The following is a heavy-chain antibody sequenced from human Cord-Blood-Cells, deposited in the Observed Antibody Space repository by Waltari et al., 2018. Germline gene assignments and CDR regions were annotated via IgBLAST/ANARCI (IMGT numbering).Heavy chain of an antibody. CDR2: INHSGST. V-gene: IGHV4-34*01. CDR3: ARGGSVAGNHYYYGMDV. Sequence: QVQLQQWGAGLLKPSETLSLTCAVYGGSFSGYYWSWIRQPPGKGLEWIGEINHSGSTNYNPPLKSRGTISVDTSKNQFSLKLSSVTAADTAVYYCARGGSVAGNHYYYGMDVWGQGTTVTVSS. D-gene: IGHD6-19*01. J-gene: IGHJ6*02. CDR1: GGSFSGYY.